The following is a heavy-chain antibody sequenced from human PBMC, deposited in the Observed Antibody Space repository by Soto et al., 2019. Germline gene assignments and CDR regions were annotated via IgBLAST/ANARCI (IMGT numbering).Heavy chain of an antibody. CDR1: GFTLTNYG. D-gene: IGHD3-10*01. CDR3: AKDRLRRLMSYNYGLDV. V-gene: IGHV3-23*01. CDR2: ITCSGATT. J-gene: IGHJ6*02. Sequence: EVQLLESGGALVQPGGSLRLSCAATGFTLTNYGMSWVRHAPGKGLEWVSTITCSGATTYYADSVKGRFTITRDNSKNTLFLQMDRRRAEDTAVYYCAKDRLRRLMSYNYGLDVWGLGNTVNVSS.